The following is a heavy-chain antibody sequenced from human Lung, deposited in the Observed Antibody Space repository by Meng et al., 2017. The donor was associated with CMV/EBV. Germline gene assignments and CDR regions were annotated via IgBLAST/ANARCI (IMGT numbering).Heavy chain of an antibody. CDR3: ARDRYQYYYLHS. D-gene: IGHD3-10*02. J-gene: IGHJ4*02. CDR2: INPSGGST. CDR1: GYTFTSYY. Sequence: ASVXVSCKASGYTFTSYYMHWVRQAPGQGLEWMGIINPSGGSTTYAQKFQGRVTMTRDTSTSTVYMELSSLRSEDTAVYYCARDRYQYYYLHSWGQGTRVTVSS. V-gene: IGHV1-46*01.